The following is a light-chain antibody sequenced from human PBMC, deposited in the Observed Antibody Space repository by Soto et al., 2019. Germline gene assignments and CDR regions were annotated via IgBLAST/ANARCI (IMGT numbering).Light chain of an antibody. CDR1: QSVDSNY. J-gene: IGKJ4*01. V-gene: IGKV3-20*01. CDR3: QQYGSSRNT. CDR2: GAS. Sequence: EIVLTQSPGTLSLSPGEGATLSCRASQSVDSNYLAWYQKKPGQAPRLLIYGASSRATGIPDRFSGSGSGIDFTLTISRLEPEDFAVYYCQQYGSSRNTFGGGTKVEIK.